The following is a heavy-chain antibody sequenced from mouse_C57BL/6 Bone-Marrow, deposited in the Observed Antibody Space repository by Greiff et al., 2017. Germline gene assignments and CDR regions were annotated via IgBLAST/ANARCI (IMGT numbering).Heavy chain of an antibody. CDR3: AGHEGGYYAMDY. V-gene: IGHV5-6*01. J-gene: IGHJ4*01. CDR1: GFTFSSYG. CDR2: ISSGGSYT. Sequence: EVQRVESGGDLVKPGGSLKLSCAASGFTFSSYGMSWVRQTPDKRLEWVATISSGGSYTYYPDSVKGRFTISRDNAKNTLYLQMSSLKSEDTAMYYCAGHEGGYYAMDYWGQGTSVTVSS.